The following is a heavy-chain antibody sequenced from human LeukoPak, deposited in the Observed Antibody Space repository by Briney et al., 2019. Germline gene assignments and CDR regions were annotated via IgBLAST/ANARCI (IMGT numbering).Heavy chain of an antibody. Sequence: GGSLRLSCAASGFPFDDHPMPWVRQAPGKGLGWVSGSSWNSGSIGYVDSVKRRLTISRDNAKNSLYLQMNSLRAEDTALYYCAKDNDILTGPPGSFDYWGQGTLVTVSS. V-gene: IGHV3-9*01. CDR2: SSWNSGSI. CDR1: GFPFDDHP. J-gene: IGHJ4*02. CDR3: AKDNDILTGPPGSFDY. D-gene: IGHD3-9*01.